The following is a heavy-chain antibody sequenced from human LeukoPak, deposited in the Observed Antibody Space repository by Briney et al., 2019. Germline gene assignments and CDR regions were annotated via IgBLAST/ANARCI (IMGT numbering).Heavy chain of an antibody. Sequence: GGSLRLSCAASGFTFSSYAMSWVRQAPGKGLEWVSAISGSGGSTYYADSVKGRFTISRDNSKNTLYLQMNSLRAEDTAVYYCAKDDYSKGYYYYGMDVWGQGTTVTVSS. D-gene: IGHD4-11*01. V-gene: IGHV3-23*01. CDR3: AKDDYSKGYYYYGMDV. CDR1: GFTFSSYA. J-gene: IGHJ6*02. CDR2: ISGSGGST.